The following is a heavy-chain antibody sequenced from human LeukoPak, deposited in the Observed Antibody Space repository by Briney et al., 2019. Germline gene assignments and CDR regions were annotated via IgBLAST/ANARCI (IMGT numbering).Heavy chain of an antibody. J-gene: IGHJ4*02. CDR3: AKDWAPLSRSGTDFDY. Sequence: PGGSLRLSCAASGFTFSSYGMHWVRQAPGKGLEWMAFIRYDGSNKYYADSVKGRFTISRDNSKNTLYLQMNSLRAEDTAMYFCAKDWAPLSRSGTDFDYWGQGTLVTVSS. CDR1: GFTFSSYG. D-gene: IGHD2-8*02. V-gene: IGHV3-30*02. CDR2: IRYDGSNK.